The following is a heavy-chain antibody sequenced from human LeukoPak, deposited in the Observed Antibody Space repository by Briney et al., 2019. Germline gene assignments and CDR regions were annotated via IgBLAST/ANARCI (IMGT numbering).Heavy chain of an antibody. J-gene: IGHJ6*02. CDR1: GGSISSYY. Sequence: SETLSLTCTVSGGSISSYYWSWIRQPPGKGLEWIGYIYYSGSTNYNPSLKSRVTISVDTSKNQFSLKLSSVTAADTAVYYCARVRGIVGATSYYYYGMDVWGQGTTVTVSS. V-gene: IGHV4-59*01. CDR2: IYYSGST. CDR3: ARVRGIVGATSYYYYGMDV. D-gene: IGHD1-26*01.